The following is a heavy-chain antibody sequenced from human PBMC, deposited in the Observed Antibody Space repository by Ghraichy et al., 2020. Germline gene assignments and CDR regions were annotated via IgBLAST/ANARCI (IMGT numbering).Heavy chain of an antibody. CDR3: ARHGDSSGYFYFAVCYYYGRDV. V-gene: IGHV4-39*01. CDR2: ITYSATT. D-gene: IGHD3-22*01. Sequence: SETLSLTCSVSGDSIDNDNYFWVWIRQPQGKGLEWIGTITYSATTSSTPSLKSRVTISVDPSKYHLSLKLISVTAADTSNYYCARHGDSSGYFYFAVCYYYGRDVMSTGTTVT. CDR1: GDSIDNDNYF. J-gene: IGHJ6*04.